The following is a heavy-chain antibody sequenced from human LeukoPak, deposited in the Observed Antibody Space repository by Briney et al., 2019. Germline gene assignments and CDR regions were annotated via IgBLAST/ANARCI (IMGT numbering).Heavy chain of an antibody. CDR1: GGSISSSSYY. V-gene: IGHV4-39*07. J-gene: IGHJ6*03. CDR3: ARVPRSYYYYYYMDV. Sequence: SETLSLTCTVSGGSISSSSYYWGWIRQPPGKGLEWIGSIYYSGSTYYNPSLKSRVTMSADTSKNQFSLKLSSVTAADTAVYYCARVPRSYYYYYYMDVWGKGTTVTVSS. CDR2: IYYSGST.